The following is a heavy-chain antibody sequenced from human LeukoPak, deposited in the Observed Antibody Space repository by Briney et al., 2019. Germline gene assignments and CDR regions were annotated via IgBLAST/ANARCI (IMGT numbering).Heavy chain of an antibody. CDR2: IYYSGST. V-gene: IGHV4-31*03. Sequence: PSQTLSLTCTVSGGSISSGGYYWSWIRQHPGKGLEWIRYIYYSGSTYYNPSLKSRVTISVDTSKNQFSLKLSSVTAADTAVYYCARAGIQRDAFDIWGQGTMVTVSS. CDR1: GGSISSGGYY. J-gene: IGHJ3*02. D-gene: IGHD5-18*01. CDR3: ARAGIQRDAFDI.